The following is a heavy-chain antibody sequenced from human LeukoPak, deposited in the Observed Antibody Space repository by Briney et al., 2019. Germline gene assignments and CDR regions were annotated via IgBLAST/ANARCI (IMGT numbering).Heavy chain of an antibody. Sequence: ASVKVSCKASGYTFTSYDINWVRQATGQGLEWMGWMNPNSGNTGYAQKFQGRVTMTRNTSISTAYMELSSLRSEDTAVYYCARGHRRAQWGSYNCWGQGTLVTVSS. CDR3: ARGHRRAQWGSYNC. J-gene: IGHJ4*02. CDR2: MNPNSGNT. D-gene: IGHD3-16*01. CDR1: GYTFTSYD. V-gene: IGHV1-8*01.